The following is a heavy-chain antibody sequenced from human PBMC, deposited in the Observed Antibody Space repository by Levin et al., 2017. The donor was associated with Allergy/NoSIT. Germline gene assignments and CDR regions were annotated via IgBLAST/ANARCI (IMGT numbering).Heavy chain of an antibody. CDR2: IYSGGTI. Sequence: GGSLRLSCAVSGFIVSSNYMAWVRQAPGKGLEWVAAIYSGGTIYYGDSAKGRFTISRDSSKNSVYLQMNRLTPEDTAVYYCARDRGSGKFHFDYWGQGSLVTVSS. J-gene: IGHJ4*02. CDR3: ARDRGSGKFHFDY. CDR1: GFIVSSNY. V-gene: IGHV3-66*02. D-gene: IGHD3-10*01.